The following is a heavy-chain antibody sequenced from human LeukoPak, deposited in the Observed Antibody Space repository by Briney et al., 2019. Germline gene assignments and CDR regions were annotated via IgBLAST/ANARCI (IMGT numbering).Heavy chain of an antibody. J-gene: IGHJ1*01. D-gene: IGHD2-15*01. CDR1: VFTLRRYA. CDR3: SKDRIASGGSSKYFQH. V-gene: IGHV3-23*01. CDR2: ISGSGWST. Sequence: GGSLRLSRAASVFTLRRYAMSWVRQAPAKGGEGVSGISGSGWSTYYPDSAKGRFTISRDNSKNTVYLQMNRLDAEDPAVDFFSKDRIASGGSSKYFQHWGQGTLVTVSS.